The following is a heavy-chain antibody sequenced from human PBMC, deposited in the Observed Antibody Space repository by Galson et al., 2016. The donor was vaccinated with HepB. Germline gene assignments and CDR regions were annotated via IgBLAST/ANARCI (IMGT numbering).Heavy chain of an antibody. CDR2: VSNDGINK. V-gene: IGHV3-30-3*01. D-gene: IGHD4-17*01. CDR1: GVTFSYYA. CDR3: ARGKYGDYGRPYYHYGMDV. J-gene: IGHJ6*02. Sequence: SLRLSCAASGVTFSYYAVHWVRQAPGKGLEWMTIVSNDGINKFYADSVKGRFSISRDNSKNTVYLQMNSLRPEDTAIYYCARGKYGDYGRPYYHYGMDVWGQGTTVTVSS.